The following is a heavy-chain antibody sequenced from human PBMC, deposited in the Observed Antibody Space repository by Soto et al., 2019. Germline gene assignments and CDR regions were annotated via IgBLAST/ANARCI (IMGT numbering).Heavy chain of an antibody. CDR3: ARGAEGYFDY. J-gene: IGHJ4*02. Sequence: TGGSLRLSCAASRFPVSSNYMSWVRQAPGKGLEWVSIIYSGGTTYYADSVKGRFTISSGNSKNTLYLQMNSLRAEDTAVYYCARGAEGYFDYWGQGTLVTVSS. V-gene: IGHV3-66*01. CDR2: IYSGGTT. CDR1: RFPVSSNY.